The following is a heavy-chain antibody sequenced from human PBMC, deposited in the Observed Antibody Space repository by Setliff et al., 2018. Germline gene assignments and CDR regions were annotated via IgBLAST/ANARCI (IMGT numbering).Heavy chain of an antibody. CDR3: ARDVGTSSFEVATMIVVAATDAFDI. Sequence: ASVKVSCKASGYTFTSYGISWVRQVPGQGLEWMGWISAYNGNTNYAQKLQGRVTMTTDTSTSTAYMELRSLRSDDTAVYYCARDVGTSSFEVATMIVVAATDAFDIWGQGTMVTVSS. CDR1: GYTFTSYG. J-gene: IGHJ3*02. D-gene: IGHD3-22*01. CDR2: ISAYNGNT. V-gene: IGHV1-18*01.